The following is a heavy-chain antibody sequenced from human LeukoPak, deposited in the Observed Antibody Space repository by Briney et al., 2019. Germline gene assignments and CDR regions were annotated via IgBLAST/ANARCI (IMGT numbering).Heavy chain of an antibody. CDR3: ARRFCSSTTCAGTPRGAFDI. CDR1: GYTFTSYY. Sequence: GASVKVSCKASGYTFTSYYMHWVRQAPGQGLEWMGIMNPSGGDTDYAQNFQGRVTMTWDTSTSTGYMELSSLRSEDTAVYYCARRFCSSTTCAGTPRGAFDIWGQGTRVTVSS. J-gene: IGHJ3*02. D-gene: IGHD2-2*01. CDR2: MNPSGGDT. V-gene: IGHV1-46*01.